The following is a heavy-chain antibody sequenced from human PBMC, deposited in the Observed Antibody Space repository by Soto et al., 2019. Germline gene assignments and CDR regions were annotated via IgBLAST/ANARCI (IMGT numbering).Heavy chain of an antibody. D-gene: IGHD3-16*01. CDR1: GFTFSSYA. CDR2: ISGSGGST. CDR3: AKVSIPQGALSAFDI. V-gene: IGHV3-23*01. J-gene: IGHJ3*02. Sequence: PGGSLRLSCAASGFTFSSYAMSWVRQAPGKGLEWVSAISGSGGSTYYADSVKGRFTISRDNSKNTLYLQMNSLRAEDTAVYHCAKVSIPQGALSAFDIWGQGTMVTVSS.